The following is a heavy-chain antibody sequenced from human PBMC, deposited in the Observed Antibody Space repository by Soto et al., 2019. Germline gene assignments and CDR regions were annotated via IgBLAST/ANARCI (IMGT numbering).Heavy chain of an antibody. CDR1: GGPTSSNNW. J-gene: IGHJ6*02. D-gene: IGHD2-2*01. V-gene: IGHV4-4*02. Sequence: QVQLQESGPGLVEPSGTLSLTCAVSGGPTSSNNWWSWVRQPPGKGLEWIGEIHHDTGTNYNTSLRSRVTISVDKSKNQLSLNLNSVTAADAAIYYCARMPYSSYAMDVWGQGTTVTVSS. CDR2: IHHDTGT. CDR3: ARMPYSSYAMDV.